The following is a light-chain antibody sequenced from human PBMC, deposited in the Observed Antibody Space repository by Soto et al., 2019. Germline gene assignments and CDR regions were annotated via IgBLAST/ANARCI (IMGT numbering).Light chain of an antibody. V-gene: IGLV1-47*01. CDR3: AAWDDSLSGPNWV. J-gene: IGLJ3*02. Sequence: QSVLTQPPSASGTPGQRVTISCSGSSSNIGSNYVYWYQQLPGTAPKLLIYRNNQRPSGVPDRFSGSKSGTSASLAISGLRSEDEADYYSAAWDDSLSGPNWVFGGGTQLTVL. CDR1: SSNIGSNY. CDR2: RNN.